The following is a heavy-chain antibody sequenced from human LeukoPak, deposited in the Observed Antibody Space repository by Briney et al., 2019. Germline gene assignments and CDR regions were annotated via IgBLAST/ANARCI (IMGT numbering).Heavy chain of an antibody. V-gene: IGHV4-59*02. D-gene: IGHD3-22*01. CDR1: GGSVTSDY. CDR2: IYDSGNT. CDR3: ARLMTYYYQGSGYYYNINSLYDAFDI. J-gene: IGHJ3*02. Sequence: SETLSLTCTVSGGSVTSDYWSWIRQPPGKGLEWIGYIYDSGNTNYSPSLKSRVAMSIDTSKNQFSLRLSSVTAADTAVYYCARLMTYYYQGSGYYYNINSLYDAFDIWGQGTLVTVSS.